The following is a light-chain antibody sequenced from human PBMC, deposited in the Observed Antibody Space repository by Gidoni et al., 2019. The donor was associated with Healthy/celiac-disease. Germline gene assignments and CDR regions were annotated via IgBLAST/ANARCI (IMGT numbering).Light chain of an antibody. CDR1: NIGSKS. Sequence: SYVLTQPPSVSVAPGKTARLTCGGNNIGSKSVHWYQQKPGQAPVLVIYYDSDRPLGIPERFSGSNSGNTATLTISRVEAGDEADYYCQVWDSSSDHPVVFGGGTKLTVL. J-gene: IGLJ2*01. CDR2: YDS. V-gene: IGLV3-21*04. CDR3: QVWDSSSDHPVV.